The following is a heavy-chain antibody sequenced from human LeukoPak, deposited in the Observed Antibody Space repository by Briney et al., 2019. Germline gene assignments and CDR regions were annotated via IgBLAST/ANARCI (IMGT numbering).Heavy chain of an antibody. CDR2: ISGSGGST. CDR3: AKYLRATVTTRDAFDI. J-gene: IGHJ3*02. D-gene: IGHD4-17*01. Sequence: PGGSLRLSCAASGFTFSSYAMSSVRHAPGKGLEWVSSISGSGGSTYYADSLQGRFTMSRDNSNNTLYLQMNSLRAEDTAVYYCAKYLRATVTTRDAFDIWGQGTMVTVS. CDR1: GFTFSSYA. V-gene: IGHV3-23*01.